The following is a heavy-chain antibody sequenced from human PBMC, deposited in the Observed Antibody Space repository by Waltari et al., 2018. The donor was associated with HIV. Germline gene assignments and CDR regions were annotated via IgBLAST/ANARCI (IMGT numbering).Heavy chain of an antibody. Sequence: QLQLQESAPGLLKPSEPLSTTCTVPGGAISSSISSWGWFRRPHGKGLEWIGSIYYSGSTYYNPSLKSRVTISVDTSKNQFSLKLSSVTAADTAVYYCAREFTMIVPRLTEVSRVYYFDYWGQGTLVTVSS. D-gene: IGHD3-22*01. V-gene: IGHV4-39*07. CDR2: IYYSGST. CDR3: AREFTMIVPRLTEVSRVYYFDY. CDR1: GGAISSSISS. J-gene: IGHJ4*02.